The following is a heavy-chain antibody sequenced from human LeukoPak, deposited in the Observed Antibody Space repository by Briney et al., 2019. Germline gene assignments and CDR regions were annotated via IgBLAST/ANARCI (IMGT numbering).Heavy chain of an antibody. Sequence: SETLSLTCAVYGGSFSGYYWGWIRQPPEKGLEWIGYILYTGSTNYNPSLRSRVTISVDTSKNQFSLKLNSVTAADTAVYYCARRLYGGNFDYWGQGTLVTVSP. CDR2: ILYTGST. D-gene: IGHD4-23*01. J-gene: IGHJ4*02. V-gene: IGHV4-59*12. CDR3: ARRLYGGNFDY. CDR1: GGSFSGYY.